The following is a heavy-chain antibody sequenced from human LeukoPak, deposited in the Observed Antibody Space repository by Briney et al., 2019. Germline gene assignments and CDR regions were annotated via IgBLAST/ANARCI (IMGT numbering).Heavy chain of an antibody. J-gene: IGHJ4*02. D-gene: IGHD3-22*01. CDR3: ARGIYDSSGYPSPVEADGYY. V-gene: IGHV1-2*02. Sequence: ASVKVSCKASGYTFTGYYMHWVRQAPGQGLEWMGWINPNSGGTNYAQKFQGRVTMTRDTSISTAYMELSRLRSDDTAVYYCARGIYDSSGYPSPVEADGYYWGQGTLVTVSS. CDR1: GYTFTGYY. CDR2: INPNSGGT.